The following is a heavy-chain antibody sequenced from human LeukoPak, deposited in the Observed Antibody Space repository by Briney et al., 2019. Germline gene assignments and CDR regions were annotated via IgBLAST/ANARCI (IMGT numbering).Heavy chain of an antibody. Sequence: GGSLRLSCAASGFTFSSYSMNWVRQAPGKGLEWVSSISSSSSYIYYADSVKGRFTISRDNAKNSLYLQMNSLRAEDTAVYYCARVRTHTIFGVVISEYYYYGMDVWGQGTTVTVSS. CDR1: GFTFSSYS. J-gene: IGHJ6*02. CDR3: ARVRTHTIFGVVISEYYYYGMDV. V-gene: IGHV3-21*01. CDR2: ISSSSSYI. D-gene: IGHD3-3*01.